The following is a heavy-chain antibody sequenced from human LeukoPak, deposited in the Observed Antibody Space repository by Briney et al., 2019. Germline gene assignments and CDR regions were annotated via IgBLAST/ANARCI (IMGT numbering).Heavy chain of an antibody. Sequence: GASVKVSCKASGYTFTSYGISWVRQAPGQGLEWMGWISAYNGNTNYAQKLQGRVTMTTDTSTSTAYMELRSLRSDDTAVYYCAREGSTSSLLVYYYYYGMDVWGQGTTVTVSS. D-gene: IGHD2-2*01. V-gene: IGHV1-18*01. CDR1: GYTFTSYG. J-gene: IGHJ6*02. CDR3: AREGSTSSLLVYYYYYGMDV. CDR2: ISAYNGNT.